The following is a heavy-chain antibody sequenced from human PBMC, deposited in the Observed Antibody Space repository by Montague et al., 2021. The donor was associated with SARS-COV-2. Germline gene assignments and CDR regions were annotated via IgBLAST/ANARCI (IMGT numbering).Heavy chain of an antibody. Sequence: SETLSLTCTVSGGSISSSSYYWGWIRQPPGKGLEWIGSIYYSGSTYYNPSLKRRVTISVDTSKIQFSLKLSSVTAADTAVYYCARAPFMITFGGVITRLRGYYFDYWGQGTLVTVSS. CDR2: IYYSGST. D-gene: IGHD3-16*01. V-gene: IGHV4-39*07. CDR1: GGSISSSSYY. J-gene: IGHJ4*02. CDR3: ARAPFMITFGGVITRLRGYYFDY.